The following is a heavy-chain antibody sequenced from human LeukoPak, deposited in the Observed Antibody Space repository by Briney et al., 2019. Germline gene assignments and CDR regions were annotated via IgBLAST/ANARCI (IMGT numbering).Heavy chain of an antibody. J-gene: IGHJ3*02. V-gene: IGHV3-23*01. Sequence: QSGGSLRLSCAASGFTFSSYAMSWVRQAPGKGLEWVSAISGSGGSTYYADSVKGRFTISRDNSKNTLYLQMNSLRAEHTAVYYCAKDPQGQYSSSWYRALDIWGQGTMVTVSS. D-gene: IGHD6-13*01. CDR3: AKDPQGQYSSSWYRALDI. CDR2: ISGSGGST. CDR1: GFTFSSYA.